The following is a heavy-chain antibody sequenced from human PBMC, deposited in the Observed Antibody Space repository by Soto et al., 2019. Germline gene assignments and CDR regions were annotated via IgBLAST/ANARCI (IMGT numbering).Heavy chain of an antibody. CDR2: IIPIFGTA. CDR3: AREEAAADTDYYYYGMDV. CDR1: GGTFSSYA. V-gene: IGHV1-69*01. D-gene: IGHD6-13*01. J-gene: IGHJ6*02. Sequence: QVQLVQSGAEVKKPGSSVKVSCKASGGTFSSYAISWVRQAPGQGLEWMGGIIPIFGTANYAQKFQGRVTITADESTNTAYMELSSLRSEDTAVYYCAREEAAADTDYYYYGMDVWGQGTTVTVSS.